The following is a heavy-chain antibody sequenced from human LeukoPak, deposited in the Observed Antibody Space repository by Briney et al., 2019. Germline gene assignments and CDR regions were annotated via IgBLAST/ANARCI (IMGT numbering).Heavy chain of an antibody. CDR1: GFTFSSYD. Sequence: GGSLRLSCAASGFTFSSYDMHWVRQATGKGLEWVSAIGNAGDTYYPGSVKGRFTISRENAKNSLYLQMNSLRAGDTAVYYCARDSGSSWYDYWGQGTLVTVSS. V-gene: IGHV3-13*01. D-gene: IGHD6-13*01. CDR3: ARDSGSSWYDY. CDR2: IGNAGDT. J-gene: IGHJ4*02.